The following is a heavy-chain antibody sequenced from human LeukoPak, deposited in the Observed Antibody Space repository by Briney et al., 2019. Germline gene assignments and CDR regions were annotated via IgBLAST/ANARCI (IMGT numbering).Heavy chain of an antibody. Sequence: KPSETLSLTCAVYGGSFSGYYWSWIRQPPGKGLEWIGYIYYSASTNYNPSLKSRVTISADTSKNQFSLMLSSVTAADTAVYYCARHPWGRSWYHFDNWGQGTLVTVSS. CDR3: ARHPWGRSWYHFDN. D-gene: IGHD6-13*01. V-gene: IGHV4-59*08. CDR1: GGSFSGYY. CDR2: IYYSAST. J-gene: IGHJ4*02.